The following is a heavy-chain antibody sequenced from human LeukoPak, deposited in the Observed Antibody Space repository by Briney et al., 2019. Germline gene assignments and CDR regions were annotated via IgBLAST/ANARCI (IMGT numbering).Heavy chain of an antibody. CDR1: GFTFSSYA. CDR3: ARDNPVGAPDAFDI. Sequence: GGSLRLSCSASGFTFSSYAMHWVRQAPGKGLEYVSAISSNGGSTYYADSVKGRFTVSRDNSKNTLYLQMNSLRPEDTAIYYCARDNPVGAPDAFDIWGQGTMLTVSS. J-gene: IGHJ3*02. CDR2: ISSNGGST. V-gene: IGHV3-64*04. D-gene: IGHD1-26*01.